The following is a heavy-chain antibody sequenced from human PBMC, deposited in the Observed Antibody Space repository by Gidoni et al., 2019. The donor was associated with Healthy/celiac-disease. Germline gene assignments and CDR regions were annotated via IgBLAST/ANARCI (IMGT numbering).Heavy chain of an antibody. Sequence: QVQLQQWGAGLLKPSETLSLTCAVYGGSFSGYYWSWIRQPPGKGLEWIGEINHSGSTNYNPSLNSRVTISVDTSKNQFSLKLSSVTAADTAVYYCARDGPRYGSGQPTNPTFDYWGQGTLVTVSS. J-gene: IGHJ4*02. CDR3: ARDGPRYGSGQPTNPTFDY. V-gene: IGHV4-34*01. D-gene: IGHD3-10*01. CDR1: GGSFSGYY. CDR2: INHSGST.